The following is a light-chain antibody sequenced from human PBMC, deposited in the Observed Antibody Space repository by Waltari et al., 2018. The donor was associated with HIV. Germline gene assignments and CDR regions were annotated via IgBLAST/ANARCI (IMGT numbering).Light chain of an antibody. V-gene: IGLV3-1*01. Sequence: SYDLAQPPSVSVSPGQTAAIPCSGRKLGDSYTSWARRKAGPAPVLLIYQDVRRPSGISERFSGSSSRDTATLAIYGAQAGDEADYFCQAWASDTAVFGGGTTLTVL. CDR3: QAWASDTAV. CDR1: KLGDSY. CDR2: QDV. J-gene: IGLJ2*01.